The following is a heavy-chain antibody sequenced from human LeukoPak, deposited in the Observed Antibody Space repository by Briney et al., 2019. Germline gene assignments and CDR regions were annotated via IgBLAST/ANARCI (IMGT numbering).Heavy chain of an antibody. CDR2: IYSGGST. CDR1: GFTVSSNY. D-gene: IGHD3-22*01. Sequence: GGSLRLSCAASGFTVSSNYMSWVRQAPGKGLEWVSVIYSGGSTYYADSVKGRFTISRDNSKNTVHLQMNSLRAEDTAMYYCARRAGDYSHPYDYWGQGTLVTVSS. CDR3: ARRAGDYSHPYDY. V-gene: IGHV3-53*01. J-gene: IGHJ4*02.